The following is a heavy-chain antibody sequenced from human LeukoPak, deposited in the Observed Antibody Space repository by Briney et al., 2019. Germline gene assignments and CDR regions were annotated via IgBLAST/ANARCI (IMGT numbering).Heavy chain of an antibody. J-gene: IGHJ4*02. CDR3: AREVGYCSGGSCLYYFDY. Sequence: SETLSLTCTVSGGSISSGDYYWSWIRQPPGKGLEWIGYIYYSGSTYYNPSLKSRVTISVDTSKNQFSLKLSSVTAADTAVYYCAREVGYCSGGSCLYYFDYWGQGTLVTVSS. V-gene: IGHV4-30-4*01. CDR1: GGSISSGDYY. CDR2: IYYSGST. D-gene: IGHD2-15*01.